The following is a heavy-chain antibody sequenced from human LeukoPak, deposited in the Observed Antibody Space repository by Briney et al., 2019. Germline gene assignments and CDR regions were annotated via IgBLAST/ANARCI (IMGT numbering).Heavy chain of an antibody. V-gene: IGHV3-21*01. CDR3: ARGIDGYSSGWYYYYYYMDV. CDR2: ISSSSSYI. Sequence: GGSLRLSCAASGFTFSSYSMNWVRQAPGKGLEWVSSISSSSSYIYYADSVKGRFTISRDNSKNTLYLQMGSLRAEDMAVYYCARGIDGYSSGWYYYYYYMDVWGKGTTVTVSS. D-gene: IGHD6-19*01. J-gene: IGHJ6*03. CDR1: GFTFSSYS.